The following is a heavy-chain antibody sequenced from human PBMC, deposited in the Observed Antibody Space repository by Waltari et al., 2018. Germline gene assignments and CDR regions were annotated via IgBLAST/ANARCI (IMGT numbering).Heavy chain of an antibody. V-gene: IGHV3-30*07. Sequence: QAQLVESGGGSVQPGRSLRLSCAASGFRFNSFALHWGRQAPGKGPEWLAVISYDGSKKFYEESVKGRFTISRDNSKNVVYLKVDSLRPEDTAVYYCARDGYSGHLDPWGQGTLVTVSS. CDR1: GFRFNSFA. CDR2: ISYDGSKK. J-gene: IGHJ5*02. D-gene: IGHD5-12*01. CDR3: ARDGYSGHLDP.